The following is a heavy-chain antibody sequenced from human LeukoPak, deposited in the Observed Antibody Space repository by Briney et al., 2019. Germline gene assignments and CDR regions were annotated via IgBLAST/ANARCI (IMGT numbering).Heavy chain of an antibody. Sequence: ASVKVSCKASGGTFSSYAISWVRQAPGQGLEWMGGIIPIFGTANYAQKFQGRVAITADESTSTAYMELSSLRSEDTAAYYCARGVYDILTGYRATEYFQHWGQGTLVTVSS. J-gene: IGHJ1*01. CDR3: ARGVYDILTGYRATEYFQH. CDR1: GGTFSSYA. D-gene: IGHD3-9*01. V-gene: IGHV1-69*13. CDR2: IIPIFGTA.